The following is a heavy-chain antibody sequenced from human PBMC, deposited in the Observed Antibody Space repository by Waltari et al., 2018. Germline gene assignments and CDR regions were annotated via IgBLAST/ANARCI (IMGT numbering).Heavy chain of an antibody. D-gene: IGHD3-22*01. CDR3: ARCYDSSGWPYY. V-gene: IGHV4-38-2*01. CDR2: IYHSGST. Sequence: QVQLQESGPGLVKPSETLSLTCAVSGYSISSGYYWGWIRQPPGKGLEWIGSIYHSGSTYYNPSLKIRVTISVDTSKNQFSLKLSSVTAADTAVYYCARCYDSSGWPYYWGQGTLVTVSS. J-gene: IGHJ4*02. CDR1: GYSISSGYY.